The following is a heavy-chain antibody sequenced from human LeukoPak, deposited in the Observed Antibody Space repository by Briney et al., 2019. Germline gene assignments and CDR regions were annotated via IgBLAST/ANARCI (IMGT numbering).Heavy chain of an antibody. CDR2: IYPGDSDT. Sequence: GESLKISCKGSGYSFTSYWIGWVRQMPGKGLEWMGIIYPGDSDTRYSPSFQGQVTISADKSISTAYLQWSSLKASDTAMYYCARRILSSGWYDYFDYWGQGTLVTVSS. CDR1: GYSFTSYW. D-gene: IGHD6-19*01. V-gene: IGHV5-51*01. J-gene: IGHJ4*02. CDR3: ARRILSSGWYDYFDY.